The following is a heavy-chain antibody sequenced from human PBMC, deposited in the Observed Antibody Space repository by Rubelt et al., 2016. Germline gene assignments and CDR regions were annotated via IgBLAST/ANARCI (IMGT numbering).Heavy chain of an antibody. V-gene: IGHV1-69*13. J-gene: IGHJ6*02. CDR3: AGEEGLTIFGHYGMDV. CDR2: IIPIFGTA. CDR1: GYTFTSYA. D-gene: IGHD3-3*01. Sequence: QVQLVQSGAEVKKPGASVKVSCKASGYTFTSYAISWVRQAPGQGLEWMGGIIPIFGTANYAQKCQGRVTITADESTSTADMGLSSRGSEGTAVYYCAGEEGLTIFGHYGMDVWGQGTTVTVSS.